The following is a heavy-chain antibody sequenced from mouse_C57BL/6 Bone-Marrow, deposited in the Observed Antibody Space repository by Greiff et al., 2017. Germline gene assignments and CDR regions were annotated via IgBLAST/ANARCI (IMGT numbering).Heavy chain of an antibody. Sequence: VQRVESGPELVKPGASVKISCKASGYAFSSSWMNWVKQRPGKGLEWIGRIYPGDGDTNYNGKFKGKATLTADKSSSTAYMQLSSLTSEDSAVYFCDLSTVVVEQDWYFDVWGTGTTVTVSS. CDR3: DLSTVVVEQDWYFDV. CDR1: GYAFSSSW. CDR2: IYPGDGDT. D-gene: IGHD1-1*01. V-gene: IGHV1-82*01. J-gene: IGHJ1*03.